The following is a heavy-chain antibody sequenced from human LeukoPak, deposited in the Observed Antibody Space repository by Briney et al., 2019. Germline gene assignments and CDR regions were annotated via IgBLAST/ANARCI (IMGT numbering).Heavy chain of an antibody. CDR1: GFTFSTYE. D-gene: IGHD6-6*01. CDR3: AKGQEYSSIHGFDY. CDR2: ISSSGGTI. J-gene: IGHJ4*02. V-gene: IGHV3-48*03. Sequence: GGSLRLSCAASGFTFSTYEMNWVRQAPGKGLEWVSYISSSGGTIHYSDSVKGRFTISRDNSKNTLYLQMNSLRVEDTAVYHCAKGQEYSSIHGFDYWGQGTLVTVSS.